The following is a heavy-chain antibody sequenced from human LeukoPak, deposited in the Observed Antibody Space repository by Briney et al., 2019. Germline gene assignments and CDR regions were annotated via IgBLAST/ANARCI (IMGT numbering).Heavy chain of an antibody. CDR1: GYTFVTYG. CDR3: ARASFDH. CDR2: ISTYNGNT. J-gene: IGHJ4*02. Sequence: AASVTVSCKASGYTFVTYGINWVRQAPGQGPEWIGWISTYNGNTKYALKFQDRVTLTRDTSTTTAYMELKSLTSDDRAVYYCARASFDHWGQGTLVIVS. V-gene: IGHV1-18*01.